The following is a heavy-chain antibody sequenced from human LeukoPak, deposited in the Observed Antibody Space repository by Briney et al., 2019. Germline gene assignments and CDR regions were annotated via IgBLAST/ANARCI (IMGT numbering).Heavy chain of an antibody. Sequence: ASVKVSCKASGYTFTSYGISWVRQAPGQGLEWMGWISAYNGNTNYAQKLQGRVTMTTDTSTSTAYMELRSLRSDDTAVYYCARATLRRGYSGYDYGDYFDYWGQGTLVTVSS. V-gene: IGHV1-18*01. CDR1: GYTFTSYG. CDR2: ISAYNGNT. D-gene: IGHD5-12*01. CDR3: ARATLRRGYSGYDYGDYFDY. J-gene: IGHJ4*02.